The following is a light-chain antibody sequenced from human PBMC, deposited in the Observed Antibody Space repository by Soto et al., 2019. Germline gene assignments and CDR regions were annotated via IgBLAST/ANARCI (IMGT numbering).Light chain of an antibody. CDR3: KHYGSSPLMA. Sequence: EIVLTQSPGTLSLSPGERATLSCRASQSVSSSYLAWYQQKPGQAPRLLIYGASSRATGIPDRFSGSGSGTDFTLAISRLEPEDFAVYYCKHYGSSPLMAFGQGTKVEIK. J-gene: IGKJ1*01. V-gene: IGKV3-20*01. CDR1: QSVSSSY. CDR2: GAS.